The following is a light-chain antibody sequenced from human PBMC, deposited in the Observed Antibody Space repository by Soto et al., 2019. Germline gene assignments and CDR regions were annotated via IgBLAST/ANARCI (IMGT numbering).Light chain of an antibody. Sequence: QSALTQPASVSGSPGQSITISCTGTGGYDYVSWYQQHPGKPPKLLIYFVTARPSGVSDRFSGSASANTASLTISGLQAEDEADYYCSSYRPDNTLDVFGGGTKLTFL. CDR2: FVT. J-gene: IGLJ2*01. V-gene: IGLV2-14*03. CDR3: SSYRPDNTLDV. CDR1: GGYDY.